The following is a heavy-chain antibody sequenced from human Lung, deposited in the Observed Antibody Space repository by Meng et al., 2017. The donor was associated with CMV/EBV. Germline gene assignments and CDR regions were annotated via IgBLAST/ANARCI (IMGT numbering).Heavy chain of an antibody. CDR2: ISPSGRIT. V-gene: IGHV3-11*01. D-gene: IGHD1-1*01. Sequence: QMQLVEPGGGLVKPGGSLRLSCAASGPKFSDSYMTWIRQAPGKGLEWISYISPSGRITHFADSVTGRFTISRDNAKNSLFLQMNSLRADDTAVYYCARDPRTLDRGWFDPWGQGTLVTVSS. CDR3: ARDPRTLDRGWFDP. CDR1: GPKFSDSY. J-gene: IGHJ5*01.